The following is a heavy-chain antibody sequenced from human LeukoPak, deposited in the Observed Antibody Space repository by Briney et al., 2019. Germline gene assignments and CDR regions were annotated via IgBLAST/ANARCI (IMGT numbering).Heavy chain of an antibody. V-gene: IGHV4-34*01. CDR1: GGSFGGYY. CDR3: ARWAVPAAIVADRRYFDL. Sequence: SETLSLTCAVSGGSFGGYYWSWVRQPPGKGLEWIGEISHSGNTNYNLSLESRVTISVDTSKNQFSLKLTSVTAADTAVYFCARWAVPAAIVADRRYFDLWGRGTLVTVSS. D-gene: IGHD2-21*01. J-gene: IGHJ2*01. CDR2: ISHSGNT.